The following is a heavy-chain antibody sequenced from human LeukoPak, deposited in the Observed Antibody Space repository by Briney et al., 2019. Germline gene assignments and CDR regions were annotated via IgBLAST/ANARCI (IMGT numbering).Heavy chain of an antibody. CDR3: TKDLWPRD. Sequence: GGSLSLSCAASGFTFSSYAMSWVRQAPGKGLEWVSSISGSSGNKYYADSVKGRFTISRDNSKNTLYLQMNSLRAEDTALYYCTKDLWPRDWGQGTLVTVSS. CDR1: GFTFSSYA. CDR2: ISGSSGNK. V-gene: IGHV3-23*01. D-gene: IGHD2-21*01. J-gene: IGHJ4*02.